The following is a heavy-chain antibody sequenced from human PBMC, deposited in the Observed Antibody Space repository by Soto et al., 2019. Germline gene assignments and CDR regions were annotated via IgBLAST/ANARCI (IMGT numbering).Heavy chain of an antibody. CDR1: GFTFSSYA. CDR3: AKRAMVVAETYYYYYYMDV. CDR2: ISGSGGST. Sequence: EVQLLESGGGLVQPGGSLRLSCAASGFTFSSYAMSWVRQAPGKGLEWVSAISGSGGSTYYADSVKGRFTISRDNSKNTLYLQMNSLRAEDTAVYYCAKRAMVVAETYYYYYYMDVWGKGTTVTVSS. J-gene: IGHJ6*03. D-gene: IGHD2-15*01. V-gene: IGHV3-23*01.